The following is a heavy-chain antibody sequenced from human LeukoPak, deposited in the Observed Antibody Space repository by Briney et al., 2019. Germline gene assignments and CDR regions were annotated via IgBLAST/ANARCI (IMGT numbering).Heavy chain of an antibody. J-gene: IGHJ4*02. CDR1: GFTVSSNY. Sequence: GGSLRLSCAASGFTVSSNYKSWVRQAPGKGLEWVSVIYSGGSTYYADSVKGRFTISRDNSRNTLYLQMNSLRAEDTAVYYCARSYSSGCFDYWGQGTLVTVSS. D-gene: IGHD6-19*01. CDR2: IYSGGST. V-gene: IGHV3-66*02. CDR3: ARSYSSGCFDY.